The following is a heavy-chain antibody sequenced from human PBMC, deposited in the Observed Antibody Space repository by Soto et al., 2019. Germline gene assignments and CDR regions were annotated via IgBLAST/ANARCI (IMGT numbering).Heavy chain of an antibody. CDR1: GYTFTSYG. D-gene: IGHD6-19*01. V-gene: IGHV1-18*01. CDR3: VRETVAGTTGFDC. J-gene: IGHJ4*02. CDR2: ISAYNGNT. Sequence: QVQLVQSGAEVKKPGASVKVSCKASGYTFTSYGISWVRQAPGQGLEWMGWISAYNGNTNYAQKLQGRVTMTTDTSASTADRELRSRRSDDTAEYYCVRETVAGTTGFDCWGQGTLVTVSS.